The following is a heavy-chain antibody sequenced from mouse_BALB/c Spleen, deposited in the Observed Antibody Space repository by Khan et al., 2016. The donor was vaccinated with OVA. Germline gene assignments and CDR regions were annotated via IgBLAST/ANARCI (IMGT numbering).Heavy chain of an antibody. CDR2: INPHIGET. V-gene: IGHV1-20*02. CDR1: GYSFTGSF. D-gene: IGHD1-1*01. CDR3: TRIYRSDFDY. Sequence: VQLQQSGPELVRPGASVKISCKASGYSFTGSFMNWVMQSPGKSLEWIGRINPHIGETFYNQRFKDKATLTVDESSSTAHMKLRSLASEDSAVYYCTRIYRSDFDYWGQGTTLTVSS. J-gene: IGHJ2*01.